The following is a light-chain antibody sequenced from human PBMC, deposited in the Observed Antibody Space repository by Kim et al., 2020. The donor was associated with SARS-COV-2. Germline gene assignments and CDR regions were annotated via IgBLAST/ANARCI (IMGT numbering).Light chain of an antibody. CDR2: DVN. J-gene: IGLJ2*01. V-gene: IGLV2-8*01. Sequence: PSGAPGQSVTISCSGIYNYISWYQQHPGNTPKLLIYDVNKRPSGVPDRFSGSKSANTASLTVSGLQADDEADYYCSSFAASNILLFGGGTQLTVL. CDR1: YNY. CDR3: SSFAASNILL.